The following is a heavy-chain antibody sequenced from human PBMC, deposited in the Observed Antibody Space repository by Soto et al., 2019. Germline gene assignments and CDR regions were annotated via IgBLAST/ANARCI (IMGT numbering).Heavy chain of an antibody. J-gene: IGHJ5*02. D-gene: IGHD6-6*01. CDR1: GYTFTSYY. CDR3: ARDQGYSSSSLLWFDP. V-gene: IGHV1-46*03. CDR2: INPSGGST. Sequence: ASVKVSCKASGYTFTSYYMHWVRQAPGQGLEWMGIINPSGGSTSYAQKFQGRVTMTRDTSTSTVYMELSSLRSEDTAVYYCARDQGYSSSSLLWFDPWGQGTLVTVSS.